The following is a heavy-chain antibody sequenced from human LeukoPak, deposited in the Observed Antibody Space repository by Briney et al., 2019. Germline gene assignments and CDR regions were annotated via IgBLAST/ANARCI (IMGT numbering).Heavy chain of an antibody. J-gene: IGHJ4*02. V-gene: IGHV3-66*04. CDR2: IYSGGST. Sequence: GGSLRLSCAASGFTFSSYAMHWVRQAPGKGLEWVSVIYSGGSTYYADSVKGRFTISRDNSKNTLYLQMNSLRAEDTAVYYCARHEGYYFDYWGQGTLVTVSS. CDR3: ARHEGYYFDY. CDR1: GFTFSSYA.